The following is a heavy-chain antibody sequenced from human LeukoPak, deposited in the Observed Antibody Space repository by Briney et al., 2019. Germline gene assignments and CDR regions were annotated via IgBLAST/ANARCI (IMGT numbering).Heavy chain of an antibody. Sequence: GGSLRLSCAASGFTFSSYAMSWVRQVPGKGLEWVSAISGSGSSTFYADSVEGRVTISRDNSKNTLYLQMNSLRAEDTAIYYCARESSSWYGNYYFDYWGQGTLVTVSS. J-gene: IGHJ4*02. D-gene: IGHD6-13*01. CDR3: ARESSSWYGNYYFDY. CDR2: ISGSGSST. CDR1: GFTFSSYA. V-gene: IGHV3-23*01.